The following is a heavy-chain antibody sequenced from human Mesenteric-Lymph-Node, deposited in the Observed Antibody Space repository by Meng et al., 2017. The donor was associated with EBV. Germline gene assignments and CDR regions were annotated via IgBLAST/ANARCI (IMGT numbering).Heavy chain of an antibody. Sequence: QVQLVQSGAEVKKSGASVKVSCKASGYSFTSYAIHWVRQAPGHSPEWMGWINAGNDNTKYSQKFQHRVTIIRDTSATTAYMELSSLRSEDTAVYYCARGGYDFWSGYYTFDYWGQGTLVTVSS. CDR2: INAGNDNT. J-gene: IGHJ4*02. CDR1: GYSFTSYA. CDR3: ARGGYDFWSGYYTFDY. V-gene: IGHV1-3*01. D-gene: IGHD3-3*01.